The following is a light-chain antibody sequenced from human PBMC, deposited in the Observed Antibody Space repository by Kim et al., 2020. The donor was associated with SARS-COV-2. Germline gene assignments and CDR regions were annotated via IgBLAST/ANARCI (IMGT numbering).Light chain of an antibody. CDR3: QQYYNTPIT. J-gene: IGKJ5*01. CDR2: WSS. CDR1: QSLLYGSSKRNY. V-gene: IGKV4-1*01. Sequence: DIVMTQSPHSLAVSLGERATINCKSSQSLLYGSSKRNYLAWYQKKPGQPPKLLLSWSSTRESGVPDRFSGSGSGTDFTLAMTSPQAEDVAVYYCQQYYNTPITFGQGTRLEIK.